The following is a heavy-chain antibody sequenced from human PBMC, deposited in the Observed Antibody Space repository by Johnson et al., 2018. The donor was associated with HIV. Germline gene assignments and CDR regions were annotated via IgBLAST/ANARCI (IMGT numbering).Heavy chain of an antibody. V-gene: IGHV3-7*01. CDR2: IKQDGSEK. CDR3: ARGKDMAGTGAFDI. D-gene: IGHD6-19*01. CDR1: GFTFSIYW. Sequence: VQLVESGGGLVQPGGSLRLSCAASGFTFSIYWMTWVRQAPRKGLEWVANIKQDGSEKYYVASVKGRFTISRDNAKNSLYLQMNSLRAEDTAVYFCARGKDMAGTGAFDIWGQGTMVTVSS. J-gene: IGHJ3*02.